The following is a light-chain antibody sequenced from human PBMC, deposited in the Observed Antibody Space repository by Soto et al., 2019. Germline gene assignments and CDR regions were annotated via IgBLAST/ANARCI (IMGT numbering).Light chain of an antibody. CDR1: SSDVGGYNF. J-gene: IGLJ1*01. CDR3: SSYTGSSTEI. V-gene: IGLV2-14*01. CDR2: EVS. Sequence: QSVLTRPASVSGSPGQSITISCTGTSSDVGGYNFVSWYQQHPGKAPKLMIYEVSNRPSGVSNRFSGSKSGNTASLTISGLQAEDEADYYCSSYTGSSTEIFGTGTKLTVL.